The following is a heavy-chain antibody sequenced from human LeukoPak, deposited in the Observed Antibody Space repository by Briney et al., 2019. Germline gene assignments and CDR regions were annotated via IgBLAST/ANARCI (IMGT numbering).Heavy chain of an antibody. Sequence: SETLSLTCTVSGGSISSSSYYWGWIRQPPGKGLEWIGSIYYSGSTCYNPSLKSRVTISVDTSKNQFSLKLSSVTAADTAVYYCASSGYSYGLIPDNWFDPWGQGTLVTVSS. J-gene: IGHJ5*02. D-gene: IGHD5-18*01. CDR3: ASSGYSYGLIPDNWFDP. V-gene: IGHV4-39*01. CDR1: GGSISSSSYY. CDR2: IYYSGST.